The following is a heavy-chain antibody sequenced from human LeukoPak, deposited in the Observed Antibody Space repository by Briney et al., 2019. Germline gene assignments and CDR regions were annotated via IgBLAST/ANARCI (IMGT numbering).Heavy chain of an antibody. Sequence: LETLSLTCTVSGGSISTYYWNWIRQPPGKGLEWIGYIYHSGSTNYNPSLQSRVTMSVGTSKNQFSLNLNSVTAADTAVYYCARGGAARLHFQNWGQGTLVTVSS. CDR2: IYHSGST. J-gene: IGHJ1*01. V-gene: IGHV4-59*01. CDR3: ARGGAARLHFQN. D-gene: IGHD6-6*01. CDR1: GGSISTYY.